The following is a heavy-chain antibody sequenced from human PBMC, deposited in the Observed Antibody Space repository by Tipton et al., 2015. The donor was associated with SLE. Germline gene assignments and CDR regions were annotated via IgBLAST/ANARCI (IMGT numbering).Heavy chain of an antibody. Sequence: SLRLSCAASGFTVSSNYMSWVRQAPGKGLEWVSSISSSSSYIYYADSVKGRFTISRDNAKNSLYLQMNSLRAEDTAVYYCARGVMGGDAFDIWGQGTMVTVSS. CDR2: ISSSSSYI. CDR1: GFTVSSNY. J-gene: IGHJ3*02. V-gene: IGHV3-21*01. D-gene: IGHD2-8*01. CDR3: ARGVMGGDAFDI.